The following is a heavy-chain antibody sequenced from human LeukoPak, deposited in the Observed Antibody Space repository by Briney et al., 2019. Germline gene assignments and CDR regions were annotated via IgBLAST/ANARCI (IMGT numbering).Heavy chain of an antibody. CDR2: IYPNGNT. Sequence: GGSLRLSCAASGFTVSSNYMNWVRQAPGRGLEWVSMIYPNGNTFYTDSVKGRFTISRDNSKNTLDLQMSSLRAEDTAVYYCARRGHGYGSPFDYWGQGTLVTVSS. CDR3: ARRGHGYGSPFDY. D-gene: IGHD5-18*01. CDR1: GFTVSSNY. V-gene: IGHV3-66*04. J-gene: IGHJ4*02.